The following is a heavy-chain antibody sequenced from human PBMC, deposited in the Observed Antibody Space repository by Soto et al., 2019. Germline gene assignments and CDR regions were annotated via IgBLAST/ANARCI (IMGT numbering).Heavy chain of an antibody. Sequence: QVQLVESGGGVVQPGRSLRLSCAASGFTFSDYAMHWFLQAPGKGLEWVTLIPYDGNNKYYADSVKGRFTISRDNSKYTPYLQMNILRAEYTAVYYCARHTLSVAIGLIHSWGQGTLVTVSS. CDR2: IPYDGNNK. V-gene: IGHV3-30*14. J-gene: IGHJ4*02. CDR1: GFTFSDYA. D-gene: IGHD5-12*01. CDR3: ARHTLSVAIGLIHS.